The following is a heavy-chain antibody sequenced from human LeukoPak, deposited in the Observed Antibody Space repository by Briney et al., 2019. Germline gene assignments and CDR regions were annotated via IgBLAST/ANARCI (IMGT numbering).Heavy chain of an antibody. Sequence: PSDTLSLTCTVSGGSISSYYWNWIRQPPGKGLEWIGYIYYSGSTNYNPSLKSRVTISVDTSKNQFSLKLSSVTAADTAVYYCARDVGATPGWFDPWGQGTLVTVSS. CDR1: GGSISSYY. J-gene: IGHJ5*02. CDR2: IYYSGST. D-gene: IGHD1-26*01. CDR3: ARDVGATPGWFDP. V-gene: IGHV4-59*01.